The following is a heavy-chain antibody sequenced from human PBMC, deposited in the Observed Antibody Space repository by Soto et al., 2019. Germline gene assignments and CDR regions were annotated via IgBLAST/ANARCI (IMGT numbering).Heavy chain of an antibody. J-gene: IGHJ4*02. CDR1: GRSISSGDYY. CDR2: IYNSGST. D-gene: IGHD6-25*01. Sequence: PSETLSLTCTVSGRSISSGDYYWSLIRQPAGKGLEWIGYIYNSGSTYYNPCLKSRVTISVDTSKNQFYLKLSSVTAADKAVYYCARGGQGQENWGQGTLVTVSS. CDR3: ARGGQGQEN. V-gene: IGHV4-30-4*01.